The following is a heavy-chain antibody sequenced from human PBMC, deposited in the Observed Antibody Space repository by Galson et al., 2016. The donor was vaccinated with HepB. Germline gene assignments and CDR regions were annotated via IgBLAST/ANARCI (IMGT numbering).Heavy chain of an antibody. Sequence: SLRLSCAASGFTFSDAWMTWVRQAPGKGLEWVGRIKSKTDAGTTDYAAPVKSRFTISRDDSKNTLYLRMNSLKTEDTAVYYCATYGSGRKFDYWGQGTLVTVSS. CDR1: GFTFSDAW. CDR3: ATYGSGRKFDY. V-gene: IGHV3-15*01. CDR2: IKSKTDAGTT. J-gene: IGHJ4*02. D-gene: IGHD3-10*01.